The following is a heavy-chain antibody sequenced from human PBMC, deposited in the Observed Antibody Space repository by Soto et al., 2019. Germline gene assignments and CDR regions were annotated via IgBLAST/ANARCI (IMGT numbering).Heavy chain of an antibody. CDR2: ISGNGADT. V-gene: IGHV3-23*01. J-gene: IGHJ5*02. CDR1: GFPFSHYA. D-gene: IGHD3-22*01. CDR3: ARSRGLVSRPLDL. Sequence: VQLLESGGGLVQPGGSVRLSCAASGFPFSHYAMSWVRQAPGKGLEWVSAISGNGADTTYADSVRGRFTISRDNSKDTLYLQMNSLRDDDTAVYYCARSRGLVSRPLDLWGQGTLVTVSS.